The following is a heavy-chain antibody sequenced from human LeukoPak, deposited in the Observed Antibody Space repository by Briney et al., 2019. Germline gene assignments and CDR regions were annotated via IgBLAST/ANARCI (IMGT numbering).Heavy chain of an antibody. CDR2: IYHSGST. J-gene: IGHJ2*01. CDR3: ARDREWLLLGDWYFDL. Sequence: SGALSLTCAVSGGSISSRNWWGWVRQPPGKGLGWIGGIYHSGSTNYNPSLKSRVTISVDKSKNQFSLKPSSVTAADTAVYYCARDREWLLLGDWYFDLWGRGTLVTVSS. CDR1: GGSISSRNW. V-gene: IGHV4-4*02. D-gene: IGHD3-22*01.